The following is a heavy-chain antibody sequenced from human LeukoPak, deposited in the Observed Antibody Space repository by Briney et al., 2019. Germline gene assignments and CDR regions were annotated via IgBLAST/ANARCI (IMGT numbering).Heavy chain of an antibody. CDR1: GFTFTNYA. V-gene: IGHV3-30-3*01. Sequence: GGSLRLSCAASGFTFTNYAMHWVRQAPGKGLEWVAVISVDGSNKFYAGSVRGRCTISRDNSKNTMSLQMDSLRGEDTAVYYCARDPRTSSTSRYYFESWGQGTLVTVSS. CDR2: ISVDGSNK. J-gene: IGHJ4*02. CDR3: ARDPRTSSTSRYYFES. D-gene: IGHD6-13*01.